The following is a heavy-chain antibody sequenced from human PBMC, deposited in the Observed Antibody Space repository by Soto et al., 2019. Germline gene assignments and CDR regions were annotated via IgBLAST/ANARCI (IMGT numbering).Heavy chain of an antibody. D-gene: IGHD1-1*01. J-gene: IGHJ4*02. V-gene: IGHV1-69*13. CDR1: GGTFSDSV. CDR3: ARGRDGSNCYFDY. Sequence: AASVKVSCKASGGTFSDSVTSWVRQAPGQGLEWMGGTVPIFGKANLAEKFQDRVTITADESTSTAYMKLTSLRSEDRAVYYFARGRDGSNCYFDYRGQGTLVTV. CDR2: TVPIFGKA.